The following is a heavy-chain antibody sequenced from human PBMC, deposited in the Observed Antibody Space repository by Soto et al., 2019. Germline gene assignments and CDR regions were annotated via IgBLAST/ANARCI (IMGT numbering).Heavy chain of an antibody. V-gene: IGHV3-43*01. CDR1: GFTFVDYT. CDR3: ARGSPYYFDY. Sequence: EVQLVESGGVVVQPGGSRRLSCAASGFTFVDYTMHGVRQAPGKGLEWVSLISWDGRSTYYADSVKGRFTISRDNSKNSLYLQLNSLRTEYTDLYYCARGSPYYFDYWGQGTLVTVSS. J-gene: IGHJ4*02. CDR2: ISWDGRST.